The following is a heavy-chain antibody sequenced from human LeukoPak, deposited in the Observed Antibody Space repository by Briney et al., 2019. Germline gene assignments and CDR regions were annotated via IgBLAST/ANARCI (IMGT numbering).Heavy chain of an antibody. CDR1: GFTFSSYA. CDR2: ISGSGGST. CDR3: AKLAKYFYGAETFYFFEH. Sequence: GGSLRLSCAASGFTFSSYAMSWVRQAPGKGLEWVSAISGSGGSTYYADSVKGRFTISRDNSKNTLYLQMNSLRAEDTAVYYCAKLAKYFYGAETFYFFEHWGQGTPVTASS. D-gene: IGHD3-10*01. V-gene: IGHV3-23*01. J-gene: IGHJ4*02.